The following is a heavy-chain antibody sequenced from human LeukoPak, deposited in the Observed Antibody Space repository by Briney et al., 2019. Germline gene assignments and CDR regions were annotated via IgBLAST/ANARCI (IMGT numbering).Heavy chain of an antibody. CDR2: IYSSGSS. Sequence: PSETLSLTCVVSGGSISTGAFSWYWLRQPPGQGPEWIGYIYSSGSSYYNPSLQSRFIISVDTSKNQLSLRVTSVTAADTAVYYCATSGWYLLPGVYWGQGTLVTASS. CDR3: ATSGWYLLPGVY. V-gene: IGHV4-30-4*07. CDR1: GGSISTGAFS. J-gene: IGHJ4*02. D-gene: IGHD6-19*01.